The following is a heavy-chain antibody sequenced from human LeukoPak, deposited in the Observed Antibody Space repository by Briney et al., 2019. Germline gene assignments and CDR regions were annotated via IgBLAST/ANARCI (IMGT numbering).Heavy chain of an antibody. CDR1: GFTFSSYS. Sequence: GGSLRLSCAACGFTFSSYSMNLVRQAPGKGLEWVSSISSSSSYIYYADSVKGRFTISRDNAKNSLYLQMNSLRAEDTAVYYCAATGGATGGYWGQGTLVTVSS. CDR3: AATGGATGGY. D-gene: IGHD1-26*01. J-gene: IGHJ4*02. CDR2: ISSSSSYI. V-gene: IGHV3-21*01.